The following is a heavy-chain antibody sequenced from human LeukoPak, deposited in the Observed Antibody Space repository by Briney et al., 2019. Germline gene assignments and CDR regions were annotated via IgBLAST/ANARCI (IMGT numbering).Heavy chain of an antibody. CDR2: IYYSGST. V-gene: IGHV4-30-4*01. J-gene: IGHJ4*02. CDR3: ARERLGNYMVRGD. CDR1: GGSISSGDYY. D-gene: IGHD3-10*01. Sequence: ASETLSLTCTVSGGSISSGDYYWSWIRQPPGKGLEWIGHIYYSGSTYYNPSLKSRVTISVDTSKNQFSLKLSSVTAADTAVYYCARERLGNYMVRGDWGQGTLVTVSS.